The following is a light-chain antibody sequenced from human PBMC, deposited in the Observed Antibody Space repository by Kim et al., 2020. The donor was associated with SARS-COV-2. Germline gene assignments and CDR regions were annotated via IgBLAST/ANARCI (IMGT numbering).Light chain of an antibody. CDR3: QSYDDTIVV. V-gene: IGLV6-57*03. CDR1: GCTFASRY. CDR2: EDY. J-gene: IGLJ2*01. Sequence: GTTVTLTSTRSGCTFASRYVQWFQQRPGSVPTTVIFEDYQRPSGVPDRFSGSVDSSSNSASLTISGLKTEDEGHYYCQSYDDTIVVFGGGTQLTVL.